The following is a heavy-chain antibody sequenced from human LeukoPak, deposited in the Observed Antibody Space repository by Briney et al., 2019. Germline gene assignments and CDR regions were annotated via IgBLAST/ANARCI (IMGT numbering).Heavy chain of an antibody. Sequence: GASVKVSCKASGYTFTSYGISWVRQAPGQGLEWMGWISAYNGNTNYAQKLQGRVTMTTDTSTSTAYMELRSLRSDDTAVYYCAREHRRGTEYSSSSRWFDPWGQGTLVTVSS. CDR2: ISAYNGNT. CDR1: GYTFTSYG. CDR3: AREHRRGTEYSSSSRWFDP. V-gene: IGHV1-18*01. J-gene: IGHJ5*02. D-gene: IGHD6-6*01.